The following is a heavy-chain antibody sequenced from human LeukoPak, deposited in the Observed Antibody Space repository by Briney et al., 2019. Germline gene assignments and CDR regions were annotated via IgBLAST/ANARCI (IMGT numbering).Heavy chain of an antibody. CDR2: ISSSSSTI. V-gene: IGHV3-48*01. D-gene: IGHD3-22*01. CDR1: GFTFSSYS. Sequence: GESLRLSCAASGFTFSSYSMNWVRQAPGKGLEWVSYISSSSSTIYYADSVKGRFTISRDNAKNSLYLQMNSLRAEDTAVYYCARVADYYDSSGGAFDIWGQGTMVTVSS. CDR3: ARVADYYDSSGGAFDI. J-gene: IGHJ3*02.